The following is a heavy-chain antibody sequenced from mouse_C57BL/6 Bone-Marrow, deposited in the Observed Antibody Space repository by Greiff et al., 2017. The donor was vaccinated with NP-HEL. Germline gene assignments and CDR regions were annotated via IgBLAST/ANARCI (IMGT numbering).Heavy chain of an antibody. CDR3: ERFFIYYCSSSLDY. V-gene: IGHV1-55*01. CDR2: IYPGSGST. D-gene: IGHD1-1*01. J-gene: IGHJ2*01. CDR1: GYTFTSYW. Sequence: QVQLQQPGAELVKPGASVKMSCKASGYTFTSYWITWVKQRPGQGLEWIGDIYPGSGSTNYNEKFKSKATLTVDTSSSTAYMQLSSLTSEDSAVYYCERFFIYYCSSSLDYWGQGTTLTVSS.